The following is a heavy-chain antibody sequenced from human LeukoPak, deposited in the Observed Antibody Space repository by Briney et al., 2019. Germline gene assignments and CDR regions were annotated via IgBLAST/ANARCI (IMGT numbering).Heavy chain of an antibody. CDR2: IYYSGST. Sequence: SETLSLTCTVSGGSISSHYWSWIRQPPGKGLEWIGYIYYSGSTNYNPSLKSRITISVDTSKNQFSLKLSSVTAADTAVYYCARGGDGYNSDYWGQGTLVTVSS. CDR1: GGSISSHY. CDR3: ARGGDGYNSDY. D-gene: IGHD5-24*01. V-gene: IGHV4-59*11. J-gene: IGHJ4*02.